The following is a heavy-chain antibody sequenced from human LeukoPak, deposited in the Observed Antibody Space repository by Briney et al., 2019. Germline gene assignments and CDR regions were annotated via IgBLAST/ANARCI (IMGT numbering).Heavy chain of an antibody. J-gene: IGHJ4*02. D-gene: IGHD4-17*01. Sequence: PGGSLRLSCEAPGFTFSSYYMHWVRQPPGRGLVWVSRISSDGRTTNYADSVKGRFTISRDNAKNTLYLQMNSLRAEDTAVYYCASPRADYGDYFDYWGQGTLVTVSS. CDR2: ISSDGRTT. V-gene: IGHV3-74*01. CDR3: ASPRADYGDYFDY. CDR1: GFTFSSYY.